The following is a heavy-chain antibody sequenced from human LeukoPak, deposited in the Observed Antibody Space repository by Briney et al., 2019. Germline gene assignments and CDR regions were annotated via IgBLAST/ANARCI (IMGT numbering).Heavy chain of an antibody. CDR3: ARIAASGTGHFDY. Sequence: PPETLSLTCTVSGGSISSYYWSWIRQPPGKGLEWIGYIYYSGSTNYNPSLKSRVTISVDTSKNQFSLKLSSVTAADTAVYYCARIAASGTGHFDYWGQGTTVTVSS. J-gene: IGHJ4*03. V-gene: IGHV4-59*01. CDR2: IYYSGST. D-gene: IGHD6-13*01. CDR1: GGSISSYY.